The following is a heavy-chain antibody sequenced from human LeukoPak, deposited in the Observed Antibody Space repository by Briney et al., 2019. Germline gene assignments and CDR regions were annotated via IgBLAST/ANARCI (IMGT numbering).Heavy chain of an antibody. CDR2: INDSGGST. J-gene: IGHJ4*02. D-gene: IGHD6-19*01. CDR1: GITFSNYA. CDR3: AKPAISSRGWYYDY. Sequence: GGSLRLSCAASGITFSNYAMSWVRQAPGKGLEWVSAINDSGGSTYYADSVKGRFTISRDNSKNTLYLQMNSLRAEDTAVYYCAKPAISSRGWYYDYWGQGTLVTVSS. V-gene: IGHV3-23*01.